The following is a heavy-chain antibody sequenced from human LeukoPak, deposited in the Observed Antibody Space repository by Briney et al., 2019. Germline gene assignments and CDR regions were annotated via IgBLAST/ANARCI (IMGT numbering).Heavy chain of an antibody. CDR2: ISSSGSTV. V-gene: IGHV3-48*03. CDR3: ARWYCDKNICPSYYYGMDV. D-gene: IGHD2/OR15-2a*01. J-gene: IGHJ6*02. Sequence: GGSLRLSCAASGFTFSSYEMNCVRQASGKGLEWVSFISSSGSTVNYVDSVKDRFTISRDNAKNSLYLQMDSLRAEDTAVYYCARWYCDKNICPSYYYGMDVWGQGTTVTVSS. CDR1: GFTFSSYE.